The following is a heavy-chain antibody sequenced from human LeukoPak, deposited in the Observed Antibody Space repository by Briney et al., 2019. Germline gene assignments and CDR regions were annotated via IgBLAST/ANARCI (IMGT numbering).Heavy chain of an antibody. D-gene: IGHD5-12*01. J-gene: IGHJ4*02. Sequence: SETLSLTCTVSGGSISSYYWSWIRQPPGKGLEWIGYIYYSGSTNYNPSLKSRVTISVDKSKNQFSLKLSSVTAADTAVYYCARDDRYSGYDGGVVGYWGQGTLVTVSS. V-gene: IGHV4-59*12. CDR1: GGSISSYY. CDR3: ARDDRYSGYDGGVVGY. CDR2: IYYSGST.